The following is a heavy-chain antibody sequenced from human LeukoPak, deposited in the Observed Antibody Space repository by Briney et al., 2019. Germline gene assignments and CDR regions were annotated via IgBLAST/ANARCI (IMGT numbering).Heavy chain of an antibody. D-gene: IGHD6-13*01. CDR2: IYPGDSDT. Sequence: GESLKISCKGSGYSFTSYWVGWVRQMPGKGLEWMGIIYPGDSDTRYSPSFQGQVTISADKSISTAYLQWSSLKASDTAMYYCARQAMAAAGRCGFDPWGQGTLVTVSS. CDR1: GYSFTSYW. J-gene: IGHJ5*02. CDR3: ARQAMAAAGRCGFDP. V-gene: IGHV5-51*01.